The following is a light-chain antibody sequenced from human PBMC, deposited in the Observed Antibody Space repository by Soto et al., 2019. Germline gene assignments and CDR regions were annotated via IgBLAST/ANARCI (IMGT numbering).Light chain of an antibody. CDR3: SSYAGSNNLI. V-gene: IGLV2-8*01. Sequence: QSALTQPPSASGSPGQSVTISCTGTSSDVGGYNYVSWYQQHPGKAPKLMIYDVSKRPSGVPDRFSGSKSGNTASLTVSGLQVEDEADYYCSSYAGSNNLIFGGGTQLTVL. J-gene: IGLJ2*01. CDR2: DVS. CDR1: SSDVGGYNY.